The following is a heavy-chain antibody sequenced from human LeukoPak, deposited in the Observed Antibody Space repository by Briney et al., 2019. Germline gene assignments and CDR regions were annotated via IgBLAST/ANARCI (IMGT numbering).Heavy chain of an antibody. CDR3: TLWSPYGMDV. CDR2: ISSSSSYI. D-gene: IGHD1-26*01. CDR1: GFTFSGYS. V-gene: IGHV3-21*01. Sequence: PGGSLRLSCAASGFTFSGYSMNWVRLAPGKGLEWVSSISSSSSYIYYADSVSGRFTISRDNAKNSLYLQMNSLRAEDTAVYYCTLWSPYGMDVWGQGTTVTVSS. J-gene: IGHJ6*02.